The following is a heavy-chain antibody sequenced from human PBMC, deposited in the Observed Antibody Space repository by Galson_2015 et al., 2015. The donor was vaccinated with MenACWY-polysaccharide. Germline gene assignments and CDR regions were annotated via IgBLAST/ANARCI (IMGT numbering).Heavy chain of an antibody. Sequence: SLRLSCAASGLTFSSYGMHWVRQAPGKGLEWVAVISYDGSDKYYADSVKGRFTISRDNSKNTLYLQMNSLREEDTAVYYCAKDRDGDYLFDYWGQGTLVTVSS. CDR2: ISYDGSDK. D-gene: IGHD4-17*01. CDR1: GLTFSSYG. J-gene: IGHJ4*02. CDR3: AKDRDGDYLFDY. V-gene: IGHV3-30*18.